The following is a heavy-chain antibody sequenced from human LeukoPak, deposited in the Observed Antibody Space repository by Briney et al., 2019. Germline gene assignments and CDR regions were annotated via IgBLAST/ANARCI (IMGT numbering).Heavy chain of an antibody. CDR1: GYTFTGYY. CDR2: INPNSGGT. D-gene: IGHD5-12*01. Sequence: ASVKVSCKASGYTFTGYYMHWVRQAPGQGLEWMGWINPNSGGTNYAQKFQVRVTMTRDTSISTAHMQLSRLRSDDTAVYYCARDRIAIKWLRFRGGFDYWGQGTLVTVSS. J-gene: IGHJ4*02. V-gene: IGHV1-2*02. CDR3: ARDRIAIKWLRFRGGFDY.